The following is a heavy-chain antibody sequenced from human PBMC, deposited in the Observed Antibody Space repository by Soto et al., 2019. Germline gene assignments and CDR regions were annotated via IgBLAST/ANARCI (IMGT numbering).Heavy chain of an antibody. CDR3: ARARYDSSGYYFDY. D-gene: IGHD3-22*01. J-gene: IGHJ4*02. CDR1: GFIVSSNY. V-gene: IGHV3-53*01. Sequence: GGSLRLSCAASGFIVSSNYMSWVRQDPGKGLEWVSVIYSDGSTHYTDSVKDRFIISRDISKNTLYLQMNSLRAEDTAVYYCARARYDSSGYYFDYWGQGALVTVSS. CDR2: IYSDGST.